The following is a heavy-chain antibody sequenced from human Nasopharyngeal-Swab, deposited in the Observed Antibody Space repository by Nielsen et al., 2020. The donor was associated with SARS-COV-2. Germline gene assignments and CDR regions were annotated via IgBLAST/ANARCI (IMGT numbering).Heavy chain of an antibody. J-gene: IGHJ3*02. D-gene: IGHD3-9*01. CDR2: ISAYNGNT. CDR1: GYTFTSYG. Sequence: ASVKVSCKASGYTFTSYGISWVRQAPGQGLEWMGWISAYNGNTNYAQKLQGRVTMTTDTSTSIAYIELRSLRSDDTAVYYCARAYYDILTGRGHDAFDIWGQGTMVTVSS. V-gene: IGHV1-18*01. CDR3: ARAYYDILTGRGHDAFDI.